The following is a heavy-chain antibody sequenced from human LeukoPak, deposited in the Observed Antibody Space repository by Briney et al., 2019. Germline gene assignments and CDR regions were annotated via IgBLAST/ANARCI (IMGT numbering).Heavy chain of an antibody. V-gene: IGHV3-53*01. CDR1: GFTVSSNY. D-gene: IGHD5-18*01. J-gene: IGHJ4*02. CDR3: ARVMRIQLWFSLTYFDY. CDR2: IYSGGST. Sequence: PGGSLRLSCAAYGFTVSSNYMSWVRQAPGKGLEWVSVIYSGGSTYYADSVKGRFTISRDNSKNTLYLQMNSLRAEDTAVYYCARVMRIQLWFSLTYFDYWGQGTLVTVSS.